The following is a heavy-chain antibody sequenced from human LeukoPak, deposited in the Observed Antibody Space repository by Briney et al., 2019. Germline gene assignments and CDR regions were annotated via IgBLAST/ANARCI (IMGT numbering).Heavy chain of an antibody. Sequence: GGSLRLSCAASGFTFSSYGMHWVGQAPAKGLEWLAFIRYDGSNKYYADSVKGRFTISRDNSKNTLYLQMNSLRAEDTAVYDCAKGKVTIFGVVIIRPNWFDPWGQGTLVTVSS. CDR3: AKGKVTIFGVVIIRPNWFDP. CDR1: GFTFSSYG. CDR2: IRYDGSNK. D-gene: IGHD3-3*01. V-gene: IGHV3-30*02. J-gene: IGHJ5*02.